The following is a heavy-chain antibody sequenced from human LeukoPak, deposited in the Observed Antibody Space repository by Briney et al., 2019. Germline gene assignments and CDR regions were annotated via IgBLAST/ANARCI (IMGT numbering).Heavy chain of an antibody. Sequence: PSETLSLTCTVSGGSISSYYWSWIRQPPGKGLEWIGYIYHSGSTNYNPSLKSRVTISVDTSKNQFSLKLSSVTAADTAVYYCARITGYSYHGFDYWGQGTLVTVSS. CDR3: ARITGYSYHGFDY. CDR2: IYHSGST. D-gene: IGHD5-18*01. V-gene: IGHV4-59*01. J-gene: IGHJ4*02. CDR1: GGSISSYY.